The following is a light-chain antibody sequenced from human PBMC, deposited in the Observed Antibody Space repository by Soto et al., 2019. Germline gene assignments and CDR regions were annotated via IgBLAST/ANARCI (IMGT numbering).Light chain of an antibody. V-gene: IGKV3-20*01. CDR3: QYYSSSPLSWT. J-gene: IGKJ1*01. Sequence: IVLTQSPGTLSLSPADRATLSCRASQSINIKYLAWYQQKPGQAPRLLIYGASSRATGIPDRFSGSGSGTDFTLTISKLEPEDLAVYYCQYYSSSPLSWTFGQGTKVELK. CDR2: GAS. CDR1: QSINIKY.